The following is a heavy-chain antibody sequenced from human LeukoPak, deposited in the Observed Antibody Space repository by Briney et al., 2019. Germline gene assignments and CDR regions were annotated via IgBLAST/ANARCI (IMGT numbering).Heavy chain of an antibody. Sequence: GGSLRLSCAASGFTFNSYSMNWVRQTPGKGLEWVAYISSSSSAIYYADSVKGRFTISRDNAKNSLYLQMNSLRAEDTAVYFCARRTPGYCSGGSCYGFQHWGQGTLVTVSS. CDR1: GFTFNSYS. D-gene: IGHD2-15*01. J-gene: IGHJ1*01. CDR3: ARRTPGYCSGGSCYGFQH. V-gene: IGHV3-48*04. CDR2: ISSSSSAI.